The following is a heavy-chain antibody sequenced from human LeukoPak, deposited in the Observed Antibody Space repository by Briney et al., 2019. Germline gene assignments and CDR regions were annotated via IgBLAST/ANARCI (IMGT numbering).Heavy chain of an antibody. V-gene: IGHV5-51*01. Sequence: GESLKISCKGSGYSFTSYWIGWVRQMPGKGLEWMGIIYPGDSDTRYSPSFQGQVTISADKSISTAYLQWSSLKASDTAMYYCARHRGSGYGRWRYYYYYMDVWGKGTTVTVSS. D-gene: IGHD5-12*01. CDR1: GYSFTSYW. CDR3: ARHRGSGYGRWRYYYYYMDV. J-gene: IGHJ6*03. CDR2: IYPGDSDT.